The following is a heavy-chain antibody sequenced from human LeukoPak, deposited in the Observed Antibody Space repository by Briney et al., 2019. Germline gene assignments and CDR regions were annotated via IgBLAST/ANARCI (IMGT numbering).Heavy chain of an antibody. J-gene: IGHJ4*02. Sequence: PSETLSLTRTVSGGSISSYYWSWIRQPTGKGLEWIGYIYYSGNTNYNPSLKSRVTISLDTSKNQFSLKLSSVTAADTAVYYCARESTTFDYWGQGTLVTVSS. CDR3: ARESTTFDY. D-gene: IGHD1-26*01. CDR2: IYYSGNT. V-gene: IGHV4-59*12. CDR1: GGSISSYY.